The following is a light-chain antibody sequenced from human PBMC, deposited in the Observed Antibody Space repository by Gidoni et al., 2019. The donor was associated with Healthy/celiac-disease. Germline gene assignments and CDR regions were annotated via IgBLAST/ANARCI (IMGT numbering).Light chain of an antibody. Sequence: DIQMTQSPSSLSASVGDRVTITCRASQSISSYLNWYQQKPGKAPKLLIYAASSLQSGVPSRFSGSGSGTDFTLTILSLQPEYFATFYCQQSYSTPWTFGQGTKVEIK. J-gene: IGKJ1*01. CDR1: QSISSY. CDR3: QQSYSTPWT. V-gene: IGKV1-39*01. CDR2: AAS.